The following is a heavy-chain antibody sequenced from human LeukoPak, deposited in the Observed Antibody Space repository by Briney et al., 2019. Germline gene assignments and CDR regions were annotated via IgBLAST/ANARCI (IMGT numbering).Heavy chain of an antibody. CDR1: GFTFSSYA. CDR2: ISGSGGST. V-gene: IGHV3-23*01. D-gene: IGHD1-26*01. CDR3: AKDRSGSYYRSLIDY. J-gene: IGHJ4*02. Sequence: GGSLRLSCAASGFTFSSYAMSWVRQAPGKGLEWVSAISGSGGSTYYADSVKGRFTISRDNSKNTLYLQMNSLRAEDTAVYYCAKDRSGSYYRSLIDYWGQGTLVTVSS.